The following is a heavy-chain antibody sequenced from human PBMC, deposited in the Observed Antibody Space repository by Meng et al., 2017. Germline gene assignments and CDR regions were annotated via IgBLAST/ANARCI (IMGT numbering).Heavy chain of an antibody. D-gene: IGHD3-3*01. CDR1: GGSISSYY. J-gene: IGHJ4*02. Sequence: VHLQDSGHGLVKPSATLSLTCTVSGGSISSYYWSWIRQPPGKGLEWIGYIYYSGSTNYNPSLKSRVTISVDTSKNQFSLKLSSVTAADTAVYYCARGYDFWSGQYYFDYWGQGTLVTVSS. CDR2: IYYSGST. V-gene: IGHV4-59*01. CDR3: ARGYDFWSGQYYFDY.